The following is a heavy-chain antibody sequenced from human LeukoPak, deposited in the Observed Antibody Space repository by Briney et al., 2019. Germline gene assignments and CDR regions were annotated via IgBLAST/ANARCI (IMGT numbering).Heavy chain of an antibody. CDR2: IKQDGSEK. CDR1: GFTFSSYW. V-gene: IGHV3-7*01. J-gene: IGHJ6*03. CDR3: ARARGASRLYYYMDV. D-gene: IGHD3-10*01. Sequence: GGSLRLSCAASGFTFSSYWMSWVRQAPGKGLEWVANIKQDGSEKYYVDSVKGRFTTSRDNAKNSLYLQMNSLRAEDTAVYYCARARGASRLYYYMDVWGKGTTVTVSS.